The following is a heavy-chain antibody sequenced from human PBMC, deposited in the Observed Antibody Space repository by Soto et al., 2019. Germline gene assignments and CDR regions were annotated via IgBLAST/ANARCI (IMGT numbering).Heavy chain of an antibody. CDR2: IYWDDDK. CDR1: GFSLSTSGVG. CDR3: AHRLMGYYYDSSGSNWFDP. V-gene: IGHV2-5*02. Sequence: QITLKESGPTLVKPTQTLTLTCTFSGFSLSTSGVGVGWIRQPPGKALEWLALIYWDDDKRDRPSLKSTLTITKDTSKNQVVLKMTNMDTVETATYYCAHRLMGYYYDSSGSNWFDPWGQGALVTVSS. D-gene: IGHD3-22*01. J-gene: IGHJ5*02.